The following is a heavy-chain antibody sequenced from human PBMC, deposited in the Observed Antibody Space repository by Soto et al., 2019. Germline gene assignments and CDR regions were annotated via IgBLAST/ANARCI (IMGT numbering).Heavy chain of an antibody. D-gene: IGHD3-9*01. J-gene: IGHJ4*02. CDR2: ISGTGCNT. Sequence: PGGSLRLSCVASEFTFKNYAMSWVRQAPGKGLEWVSTISGTGCNTYYAASVQGRFSISRDNSKNTLLLQMLSLRAEDTAIYFCARVLCPIRGCYKRGFDFWGQGTLVTVSS. V-gene: IGHV3-23*01. CDR1: EFTFKNYA. CDR3: ARVLCPIRGCYKRGFDF.